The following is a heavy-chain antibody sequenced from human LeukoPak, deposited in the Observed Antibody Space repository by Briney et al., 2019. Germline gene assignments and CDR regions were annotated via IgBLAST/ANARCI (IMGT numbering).Heavy chain of an antibody. V-gene: IGHV4-34*01. CDR3: AGVGDNWFDP. CDR2: INHSGST. CDR1: GGSFSGYY. J-gene: IGHJ5*02. Sequence: SETLSLTCAVYGGSFSGYYWSWIRQPPGKGLEWIGEINHSGSTNYNPSLKSRVTISVDTSKNQFSLKLSSVTAADTAVYYCAGVGDNWFDPWGQGTLVTVSS.